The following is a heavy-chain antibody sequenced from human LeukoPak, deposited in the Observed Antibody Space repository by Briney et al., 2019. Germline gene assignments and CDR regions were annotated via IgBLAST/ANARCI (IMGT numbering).Heavy chain of an antibody. CDR2: INPNSGGT. Sequence: ASVKVSCKASGYTFTGYYMHWVRQAPGQGLEWMGWINPNSGGTNYAQKFQGRVTMTRNTSISTAYMELSSLRSEDTAVYYCARGRVTMVRGVIITRYMDVWGKGTTVTISS. V-gene: IGHV1-2*02. CDR3: ARGRVTMVRGVIITRYMDV. D-gene: IGHD3-10*01. CDR1: GYTFTGYY. J-gene: IGHJ6*03.